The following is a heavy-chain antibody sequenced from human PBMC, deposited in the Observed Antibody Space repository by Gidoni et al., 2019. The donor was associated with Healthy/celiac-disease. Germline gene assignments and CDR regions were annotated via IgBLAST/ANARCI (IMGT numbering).Heavy chain of an antibody. D-gene: IGHD1-26*01. V-gene: IGHV4-39*01. CDR2: IYYSGST. CDR3: ARHGIVGASTGAFDI. Sequence: QLQLQESGPGLVKPSETLSLTCTVSAGSISSSSYYWGWIRQPPGKGLEWIGSIYYSGSTYYNPSLKSRVTISVDTSKNQFSLKLSSVTAADTAVYYCARHGIVGASTGAFDIWGQGTMVTVSS. J-gene: IGHJ3*02. CDR1: AGSISSSSYY.